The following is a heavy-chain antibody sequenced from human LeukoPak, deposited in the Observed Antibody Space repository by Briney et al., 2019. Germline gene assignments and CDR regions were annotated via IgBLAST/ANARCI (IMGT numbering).Heavy chain of an antibody. CDR2: ISSSGSTI. D-gene: IGHD3-22*01. J-gene: IGHJ4*02. CDR1: GFTFSDYY. V-gene: IGHV3-11*01. CDR3: AGGDYYDSSGYFGY. Sequence: GSLRLSCAASGFTFSDYYMSWIRQAPGKGLEWVSYISSSGSTIYYTDSVKGRFTISRDNAKNSLYLQMNSLRAEDTAVYYCAGGDYYDSSGYFGYWGQGTLVTVSS.